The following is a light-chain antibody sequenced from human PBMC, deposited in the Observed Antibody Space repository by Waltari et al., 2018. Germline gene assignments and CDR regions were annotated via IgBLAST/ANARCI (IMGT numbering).Light chain of an antibody. CDR2: SNN. V-gene: IGLV1-44*01. CDR1: SSNIGSKT. CDR3: TAWDDSLNGVV. Sequence: QSALTQPPSASGTPGQRVTISCSGSSSNIGSKTVNWYQQLPGTAPKPLIYSNNQRPSGVPDRVSGSKSGTSASLAISGLQSEDEADYYCTAWDDSLNGVVFGGGTKLTVL. J-gene: IGLJ2*01.